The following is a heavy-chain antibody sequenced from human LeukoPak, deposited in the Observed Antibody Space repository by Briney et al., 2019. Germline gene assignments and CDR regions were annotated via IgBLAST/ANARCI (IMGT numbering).Heavy chain of an antibody. D-gene: IGHD6-19*01. Sequence: SETLSLTCTVSGGSISSNTYYWGWIRQPPGKGLEWIGSIYYSGSTYYNPSLKSRVTISVDTSKNQFSLKLSSVTAANTAVYYCATQGYSSGWTRFDPWGQGTLVTVSS. CDR2: IYYSGST. J-gene: IGHJ5*02. V-gene: IGHV4-39*01. CDR3: ATQGYSSGWTRFDP. CDR1: GGSISSNTYY.